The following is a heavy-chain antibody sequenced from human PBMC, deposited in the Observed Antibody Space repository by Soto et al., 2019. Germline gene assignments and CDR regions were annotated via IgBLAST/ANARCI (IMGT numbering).Heavy chain of an antibody. CDR2: ISGSGGST. CDR1: GFTFSSYA. CDR3: AKVCGQQLTTRGYYFDY. V-gene: IGHV3-23*01. J-gene: IGHJ4*02. Sequence: GGSLRLSCAASGFTFSSYAMSWVRQAPGKGLEWVSAISGSGGSTYYADSVKGRFTISRDNSKNTLYLQMNSLRAEDTAVYYCAKVCGQQLTTRGYYFDYWGQGTLVTVSS. D-gene: IGHD6-13*01.